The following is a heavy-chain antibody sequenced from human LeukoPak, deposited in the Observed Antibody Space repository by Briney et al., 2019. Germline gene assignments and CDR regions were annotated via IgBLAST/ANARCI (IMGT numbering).Heavy chain of an antibody. CDR3: ARGIAAAVFWFDP. CDR1: GGTFSSYA. D-gene: IGHD6-13*01. V-gene: IGHV1-69*05. J-gene: IGHJ5*02. Sequence: ASVKVSCKASGGTFSSYAISWVRQAPGQGLEWMGGIIPIFDTPNYAQRFQGRVTITTDESTSTAYMELSSLRSEDTAEYYCARGIAAAVFWFDPWGQGTLVTVSS. CDR2: IIPIFDTP.